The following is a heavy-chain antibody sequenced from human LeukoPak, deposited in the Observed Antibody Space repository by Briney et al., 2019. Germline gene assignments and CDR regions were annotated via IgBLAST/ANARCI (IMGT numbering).Heavy chain of an antibody. CDR3: ARGAHLMRSDY. CDR2: ISSSSSTI. D-gene: IGHD3-16*01. CDR1: GFTFSSYS. Sequence: GGSLRLSCAASGFTFSSYSMNWVRQAPGKGLEWVSYISSSSSTIYYADSVKGRFTISRDNAKNSLYLQMNSLRAEDTAVYYCARGAHLMRSDYWGQGTLVTVSS. V-gene: IGHV3-48*01. J-gene: IGHJ4*02.